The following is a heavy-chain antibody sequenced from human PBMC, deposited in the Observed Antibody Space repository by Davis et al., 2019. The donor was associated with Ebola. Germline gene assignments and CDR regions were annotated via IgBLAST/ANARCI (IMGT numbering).Heavy chain of an antibody. CDR2: ISSSSSYI. J-gene: IGHJ6*04. Sequence: GESLKISCAASGFTFSSYWMSWVRQAPGKGLEWVSSISSSSSYIYYADSVKGRFTISRDNAKNSLYLQMNSLRAEDTAVYYCARVPAAYYYYYGMDVWGKGTTVTVSS. D-gene: IGHD2-2*01. CDR1: GFTFSSYW. V-gene: IGHV3-21*01. CDR3: ARVPAAYYYYYGMDV.